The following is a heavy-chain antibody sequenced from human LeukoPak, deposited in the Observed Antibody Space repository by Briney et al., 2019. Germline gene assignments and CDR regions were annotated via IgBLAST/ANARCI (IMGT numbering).Heavy chain of an antibody. Sequence: GGSLRLSCAASGFTFSDYYMNWIRQAPGKGLEWVANIKQDGSEKYYVDSVKGRFTISRGNAKNSLYLQMNSLRAEDTAVYYCARDLYDFWSGYDWGQGTLVTVSS. V-gene: IGHV3-7*01. CDR3: ARDLYDFWSGYD. J-gene: IGHJ4*02. CDR2: IKQDGSEK. CDR1: GFTFSDYY. D-gene: IGHD3-3*01.